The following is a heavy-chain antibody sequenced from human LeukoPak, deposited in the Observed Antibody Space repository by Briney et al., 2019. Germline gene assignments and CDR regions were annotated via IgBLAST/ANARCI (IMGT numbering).Heavy chain of an antibody. Sequence: GGSLRLSCAASGFTFSSYAMSWFRQAPGKGLEWVSAISGSGGSTYYADSVKGRFTISRDNSKNTLYLQMNSLRAEDTAVYYCAKGRRYSSSSGDFDYWGQGTLVTVSS. J-gene: IGHJ4*02. D-gene: IGHD6-6*01. CDR1: GFTFSSYA. V-gene: IGHV3-23*01. CDR3: AKGRRYSSSSGDFDY. CDR2: ISGSGGST.